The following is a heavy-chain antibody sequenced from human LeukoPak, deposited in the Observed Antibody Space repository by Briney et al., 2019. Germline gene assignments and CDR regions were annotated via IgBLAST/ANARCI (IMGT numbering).Heavy chain of an antibody. CDR3: ARYDWFDP. CDR1: GSGFTFNNYW. V-gene: IGHV3-74*01. CDR2: INADGSTT. Sequence: QTGGSLRLSCAASGSGFTFNNYWMHWVRQAPGKGLVWVSRINADGSTTSYADSVRGRFTISRDNSKNTLYLQMNSLRAEDTAVYYCARYDWFDPWGQGTLVTVSS. J-gene: IGHJ5*02.